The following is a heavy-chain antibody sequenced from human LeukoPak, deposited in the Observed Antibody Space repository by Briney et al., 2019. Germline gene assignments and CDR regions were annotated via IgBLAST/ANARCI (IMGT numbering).Heavy chain of an antibody. V-gene: IGHV4-39*01. Sequence: SETRSLTCTVSGGSISSSSYYRGWIRQPPGKGLEWIGSIYYSGSTYYNPSLKSRVTISVDTSKNQFSLKLSSVTAADTAVYYCARATYYDFWSGYRNWFDPWGQGTLVTVSS. CDR2: IYYSGST. CDR1: GGSISSSSYY. D-gene: IGHD3-3*01. J-gene: IGHJ5*02. CDR3: ARATYYDFWSGYRNWFDP.